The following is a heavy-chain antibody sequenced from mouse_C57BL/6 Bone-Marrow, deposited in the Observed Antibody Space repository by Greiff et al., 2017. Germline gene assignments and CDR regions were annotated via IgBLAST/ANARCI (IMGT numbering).Heavy chain of an antibody. J-gene: IGHJ1*03. Sequence: VKLQQPGAELVKPGASVKMSCKASGYTFTSYWITWVKQRPGQGLEWIGDIYPGSGSTNYNEKFKSKATLTVDKSSSTAYMQLSSLTSEDSAVYYCARPCYSNYWYFDVWGTGTTVTVSS. CDR2: IYPGSGST. D-gene: IGHD2-5*01. CDR3: ARPCYSNYWYFDV. V-gene: IGHV1-55*01. CDR1: GYTFTSYW.